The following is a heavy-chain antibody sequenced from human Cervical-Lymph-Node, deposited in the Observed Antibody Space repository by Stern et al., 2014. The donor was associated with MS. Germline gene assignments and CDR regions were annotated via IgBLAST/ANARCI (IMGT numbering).Heavy chain of an antibody. D-gene: IGHD3-10*01. CDR2: ISPSGST. CDR1: GGSISRGDYF. CDR3: ARDGVVRGVTYNWFDP. Sequence: QLVQSGPGLVKPSQTLSLTCTVSGGSISRGDYFWSWIRQFPGKGLEWIGYISPSGSTYYNPSLKSRLTISMDTSKSQFSLKLTSVTAADTAVYYCARDGVVRGVTYNWFDPWGQGTLVTVSS. J-gene: IGHJ5*02. V-gene: IGHV4-31*03.